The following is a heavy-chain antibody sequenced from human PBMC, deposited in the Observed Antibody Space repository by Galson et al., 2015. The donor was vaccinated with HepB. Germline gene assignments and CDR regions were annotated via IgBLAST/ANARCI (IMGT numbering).Heavy chain of an antibody. CDR1: GDRVSSHSAA. Sequence: CAIFGDRVSSHSAAWNWISQSPSSGLEWLGRTYYRSKWYNDYAVSVKSRITINPDTSKNQFSLQLNSVTPEDTAVYYCARVPQTGYANRFDPWGQGTLVTVSS. CDR2: TYYRSKWYN. J-gene: IGHJ5*02. CDR3: ARVPQTGYANRFDP. D-gene: IGHD2-8*01. V-gene: IGHV6-1*01.